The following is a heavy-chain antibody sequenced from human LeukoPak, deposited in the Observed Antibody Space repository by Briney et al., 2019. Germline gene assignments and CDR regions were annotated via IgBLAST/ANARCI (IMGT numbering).Heavy chain of an antibody. CDR3: AKDYGSSSWYPDYFEY. CDR1: GFTFSSYG. Sequence: GRSLRLSCAASGFTFSSYGMHWVRQAPGKGLEWVAVISYDGSNKYYADSVKGRFTISRDNSKNTLYLQMNSLRAEDTAVYYCAKDYGSSSWYPDYFEYWGQGTLVTVSS. D-gene: IGHD6-13*01. CDR2: ISYDGSNK. V-gene: IGHV3-30*18. J-gene: IGHJ4*02.